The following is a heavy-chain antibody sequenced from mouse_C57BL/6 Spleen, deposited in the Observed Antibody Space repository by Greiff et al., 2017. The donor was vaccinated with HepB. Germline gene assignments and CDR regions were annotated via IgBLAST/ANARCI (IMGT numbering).Heavy chain of an antibody. J-gene: IGHJ3*01. V-gene: IGHV5-6*01. D-gene: IGHD1-1*01. CDR1: GFTFSSYG. CDR2: ICSGGSYT. CDR3: ARHGYYGSGEAWFAY. Sequence: DVQLVESGGDLVKPGGSLKLSCAASGFTFSSYGMSWVRQTPDKRLEWVATICSGGSYTYYPDSVKGRFTISKDNAKNTLYLQISSLKSEDAAMYYCARHGYYGSGEAWFAYWGQGTLVTVSA.